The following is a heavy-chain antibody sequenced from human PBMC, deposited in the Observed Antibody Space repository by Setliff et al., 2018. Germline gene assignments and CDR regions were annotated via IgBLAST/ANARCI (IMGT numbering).Heavy chain of an antibody. V-gene: IGHV1-18*01. CDR2: ISAYNGNT. J-gene: IGHJ4*02. CDR1: GATFSSHG. CDR3: ARGRYFESSSYYFPYDY. Sequence: GASVKVSCKASGATFSSHGISWVRQAPGQGLEWMGWISAYNGNTNYAREFQGRITMTIDTPTSTAYMELRSLRSDDTAVYYCARGRYFESSSYYFPYDYWGLGTLVTVSS. D-gene: IGHD3-22*01.